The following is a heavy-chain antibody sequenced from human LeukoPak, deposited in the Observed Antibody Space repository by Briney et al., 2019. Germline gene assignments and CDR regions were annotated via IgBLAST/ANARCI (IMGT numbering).Heavy chain of an antibody. CDR3: ARESHRTDSSGYYLRLRAFDI. CDR2: IYYSGST. CDR1: GGSISSYY. J-gene: IGHJ3*02. V-gene: IGHV4-59*01. D-gene: IGHD3-22*01. Sequence: KASATLSLTRTVSGGSISSYYWSWIRQPPGKGLEWIGYIYYSGSTNYNPSLKSRVTISVDTSKNQFSLKLSSVTAADTAVYYCARESHRTDSSGYYLRLRAFDIWGQGTMVTVSS.